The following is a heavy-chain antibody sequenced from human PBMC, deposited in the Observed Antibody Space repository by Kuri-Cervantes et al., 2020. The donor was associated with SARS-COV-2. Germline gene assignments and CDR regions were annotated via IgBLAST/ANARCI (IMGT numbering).Heavy chain of an antibody. D-gene: IGHD2-2*01. J-gene: IGHJ4*02. CDR2: IRSKAYGGTT. V-gene: IGHV3-22*01. CDR3: TSIVVVPAANY. Sequence: GGSLRLSCAASGFTFSYYYMSGVRQAPGKGLEWVGFIRSKAYGGTTEYAASVKGRFTISRDDSKSIAYLQMNSLKTEDTAVYYCTSIVVVPAANYWGQGTLVTVSS. CDR1: GFTFSYYY.